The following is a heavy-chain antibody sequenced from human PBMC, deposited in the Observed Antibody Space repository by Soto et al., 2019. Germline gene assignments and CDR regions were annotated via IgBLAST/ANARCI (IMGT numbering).Heavy chain of an antibody. CDR2: IWYDGSNK. V-gene: IGHV3-33*01. Sequence: QVQLVESGGGVVQPGRSLRLSCAASGFTFSSYGMHWVRQAPGKGLEWVAVIWYDGSNKYYADSVKGRFTISRDNSKNTLYLQMNSLRAEDTAVYYCARNWDTAMAFDYWGQGTLVTVSS. J-gene: IGHJ4*02. CDR1: GFTFSSYG. D-gene: IGHD5-18*01. CDR3: ARNWDTAMAFDY.